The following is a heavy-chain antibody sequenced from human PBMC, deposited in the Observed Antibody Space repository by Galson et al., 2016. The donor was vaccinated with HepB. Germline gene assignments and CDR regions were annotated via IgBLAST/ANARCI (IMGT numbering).Heavy chain of an antibody. J-gene: IGHJ5*02. CDR1: GFTFSSYW. V-gene: IGHV4-4*02. CDR3: ARTNYAYSRLDP. Sequence: SLRLSCAASGFTFSSYWMSWVRQAPGKGLEWTGEVYHGGTTNYNPSLKSRVTISVDKSKNQFSLNLTSVTAADTAIYYCARTNYAYSRLDPWGQGTLVTVSS. CDR2: VYHGGTT. D-gene: IGHD4/OR15-4a*01.